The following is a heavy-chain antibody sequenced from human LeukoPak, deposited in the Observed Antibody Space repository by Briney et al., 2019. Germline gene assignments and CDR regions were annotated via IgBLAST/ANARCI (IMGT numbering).Heavy chain of an antibody. J-gene: IGHJ4*02. V-gene: IGHV4-39*01. CDR2: IYYSGST. Sequence: KPSETLSLTCTVSGGSISSSSYYWGWIRRHPGKGLEWIGSIYYSGSTYYNPSLESRVTISVDTSKNQFSLKLSSVTAADTAVYYCATSGWYLLPGVYCGQGTLVTVSS. D-gene: IGHD6-19*01. CDR3: ATSGWYLLPGVY. CDR1: GGSISSSSYY.